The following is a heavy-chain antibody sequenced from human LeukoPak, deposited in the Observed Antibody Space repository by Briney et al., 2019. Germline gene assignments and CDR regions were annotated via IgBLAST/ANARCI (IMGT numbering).Heavy chain of an antibody. V-gene: IGHV3-30*02. CDR1: GFTFSSYG. J-gene: IGHJ4*02. CDR2: IRYDGSNK. Sequence: GGSLRLSCAASGFTFSSYGMHWVRQAPGKGLEWVAFIRYDGSNKYYADSVKGRFTISRDNSKNTLYLQMNSLRAEDTAVYYCARDGSSSWYYYFDYWGQGTLVTVSS. D-gene: IGHD6-13*01. CDR3: ARDGSSSWYYYFDY.